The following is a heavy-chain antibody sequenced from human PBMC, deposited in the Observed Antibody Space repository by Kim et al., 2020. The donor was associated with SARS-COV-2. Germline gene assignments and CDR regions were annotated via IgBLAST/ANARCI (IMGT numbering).Heavy chain of an antibody. V-gene: IGHV3-30*07. CDR3: ARDAYYDFWSGPGHYMDV. Sequence: KGRFTIARDNSKNTLYLQMNSLRAEDMAVYYCARDAYYDFWSGPGHYMDVWGKGTTVTVSS. D-gene: IGHD3-3*01. J-gene: IGHJ6*03.